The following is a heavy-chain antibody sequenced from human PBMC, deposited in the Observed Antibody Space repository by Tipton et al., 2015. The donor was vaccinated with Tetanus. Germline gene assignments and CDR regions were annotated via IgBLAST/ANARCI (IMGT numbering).Heavy chain of an antibody. V-gene: IGHV4-4*07. CDR1: GGSISSYY. D-gene: IGHD5-12*01. J-gene: IGHJ4*02. CDR3: ARGNGYSGYHHYFDY. Sequence: TLSLTCTVSGGSISSYYWSWIRQPAGKGLEWIGRIYTSGSTNYNPSLKSRVTMSVDTSKNQFSLKLSSVTAADTAVYYCARGNGYSGYHHYFDYWGQGILVTVSS. CDR2: IYTSGST.